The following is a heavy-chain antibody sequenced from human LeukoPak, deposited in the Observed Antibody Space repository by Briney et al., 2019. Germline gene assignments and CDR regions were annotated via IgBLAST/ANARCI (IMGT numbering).Heavy chain of an antibody. V-gene: IGHV3-13*04. Sequence: QPGGSLRLSCAASGFTFSSYDMHWIRQATGKGLEWVSAIGIAGDTYYSGSVKGRFTISRENAKNFLYLQMNSLRAGDTAVYYCARGHILIGSDCWGQGTLVTVSS. CDR1: GFTFSSYD. J-gene: IGHJ4*02. CDR3: ARGHILIGSDC. D-gene: IGHD3-9*01. CDR2: IGIAGDT.